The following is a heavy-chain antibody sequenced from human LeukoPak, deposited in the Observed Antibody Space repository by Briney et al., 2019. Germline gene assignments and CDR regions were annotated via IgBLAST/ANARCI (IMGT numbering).Heavy chain of an antibody. CDR3: ARELIVLEPAARRYNYYMDV. V-gene: IGHV1-8*03. CDR2: MHPNNGDT. CDR1: GYTFTSYG. D-gene: IGHD2-2*01. J-gene: IGHJ6*03. Sequence: ASVKVSCKASGYTFTSYGISWVRQAPGQGLEWMAWMHPNNGDTGYAQKFQDRVTVTSNTSISTAYMELRSLTSEDTAVYYCARELIVLEPAARRYNYYMDVWGIGTTVSVPS.